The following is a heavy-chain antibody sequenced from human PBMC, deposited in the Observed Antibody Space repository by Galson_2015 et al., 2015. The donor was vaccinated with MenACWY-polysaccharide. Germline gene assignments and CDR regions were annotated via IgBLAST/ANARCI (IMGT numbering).Heavy chain of an antibody. CDR1: GFTFDDYA. Sequence: SLRLSCAASGFTFDDYAMHWVRHAPGKGLEWVSGISWNSDIIGYADSVKGRFTISRDSARNSLYLQMNSQRPEDTALYYCAKGYSYSKSPVDHWGQGTLVTVSS. D-gene: IGHD2-15*01. CDR3: AKGYSYSKSPVDH. V-gene: IGHV3-9*01. J-gene: IGHJ4*02. CDR2: ISWNSDII.